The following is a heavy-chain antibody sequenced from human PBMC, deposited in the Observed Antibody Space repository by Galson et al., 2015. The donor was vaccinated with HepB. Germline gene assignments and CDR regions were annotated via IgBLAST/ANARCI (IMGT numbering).Heavy chain of an antibody. J-gene: IGHJ5*02. V-gene: IGHV3-66*02. CDR1: GFTVSSNH. D-gene: IGHD2-15*01. CDR3: ARESSGGSNWFDP. CDR2: IYSGGST. Sequence: SLRLSCAASGFTVSSNHMSWVRQAPGKGLEWVSVIYSGGSTYYADSVKGRFTISRDNSKNTLYLQMNSLRAEDTAVYYCARESSGGSNWFDPWGQGTLVTVSS.